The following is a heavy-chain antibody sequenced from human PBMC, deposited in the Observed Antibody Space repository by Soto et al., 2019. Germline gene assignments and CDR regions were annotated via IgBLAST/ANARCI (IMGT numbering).Heavy chain of an antibody. CDR1: GASISSGGYY. J-gene: IGHJ5*02. Sequence: PSETLSLTCTVSGASISSGGYYWGWIRQHPGKGLEWIGYIYYSGSTYYNPSLKSRVAISVDTSKNQFSLKLSSVTAADTAVYYWGGNPSPWGQGTLVTVSP. V-gene: IGHV4-31*03. CDR2: IYYSGST. CDR3: GGNPSP.